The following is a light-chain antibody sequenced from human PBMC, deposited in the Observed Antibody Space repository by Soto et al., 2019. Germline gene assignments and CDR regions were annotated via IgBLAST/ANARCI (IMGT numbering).Light chain of an antibody. CDR1: QSVGSS. Sequence: EIVMTQSPATLSVSPGERATLSCRASQSVGSSLAWYQQKPGQAPRLLIYGASTRATGIPARFSGSGSGTEFTLTISSLQSEDFAIYYCQQYNNRPTFGQGTKVAIK. J-gene: IGKJ1*01. V-gene: IGKV3-15*01. CDR2: GAS. CDR3: QQYNNRPT.